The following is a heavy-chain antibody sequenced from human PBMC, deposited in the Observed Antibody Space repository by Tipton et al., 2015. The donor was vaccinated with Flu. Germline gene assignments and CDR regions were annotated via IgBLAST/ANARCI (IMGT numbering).Heavy chain of an antibody. V-gene: IGHV3-30*02. Sequence: SLRLSCAASGFIFSGYGMHWVRQAPGKGLEGVAFIRHDGSDKYYADSVKGRFTISRDDARDALYLLINSLRPEDTAVYYCAKDGWDTSGWYPFDYWGQGTLVTVSS. J-gene: IGHJ4*02. D-gene: IGHD6-19*01. CDR1: GFIFSGYG. CDR3: AKDGWDTSGWYPFDY. CDR2: IRHDGSDK.